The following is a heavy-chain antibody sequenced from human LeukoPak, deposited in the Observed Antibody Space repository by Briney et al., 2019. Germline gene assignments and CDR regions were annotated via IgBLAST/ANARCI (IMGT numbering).Heavy chain of an antibody. CDR2: INPNSGGT. CDR1: GYTFTSYG. V-gene: IGHV1-2*02. D-gene: IGHD5-18*01. Sequence: ASVKVSCKASGYTFTSYGISWVRQAPGQGLEWMGWINPNSGGTNYAQKFQGRVTMTRDTSISTAYMELSRLRSDDTAVYYCARDPRRRGYSYGYLGYWGQGTLVTVSS. J-gene: IGHJ4*02. CDR3: ARDPRRRGYSYGYLGY.